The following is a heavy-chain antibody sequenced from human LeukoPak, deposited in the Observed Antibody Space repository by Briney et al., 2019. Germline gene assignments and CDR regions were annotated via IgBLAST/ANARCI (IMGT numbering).Heavy chain of an antibody. D-gene: IGHD5-24*01. CDR3: ARETEMATIDFDY. V-gene: IGHV4-39*07. Sequence: SETLSLTCTVSGGSISSSSYYWGWIRQPPGKGLEWIGSIYYSGSTYYNPSLKSRVTISVDTSKNQFSLKLSSVTAADTAVYYCARETEMATIDFDYWGQGTLVTVSS. CDR2: IYYSGST. J-gene: IGHJ4*02. CDR1: GGSISSSSYY.